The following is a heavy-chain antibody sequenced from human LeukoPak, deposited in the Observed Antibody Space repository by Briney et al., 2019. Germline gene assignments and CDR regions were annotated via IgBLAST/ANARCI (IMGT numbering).Heavy chain of an antibody. D-gene: IGHD3-9*01. V-gene: IGHV3-53*01. Sequence: GGSLRLSCAASSFPVTDNYMGWVRQAPGKGLEWVSLIYSGGDTYYADSVKGRFTISRDTSKNTVYLHMNSLRPDDTAAYYCARAILLTGSEYYFDSWGQGTLVTVSS. CDR3: ARAILLTGSEYYFDS. CDR1: SFPVTDNY. J-gene: IGHJ4*02. CDR2: IYSGGDT.